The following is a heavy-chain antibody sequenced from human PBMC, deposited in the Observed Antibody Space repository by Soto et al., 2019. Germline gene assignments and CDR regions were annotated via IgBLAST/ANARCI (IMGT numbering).Heavy chain of an antibody. CDR3: AKDRISIAVAGPFSYGMDV. CDR1: GFTFDDYA. CDR2: ISWNSGNI. Sequence: ESGGGLVQPGRSLRLSCAASGFTFDDYAMHWVRQAPGKGLEWVSGISWNSGNIDYADSVKGRFTISRDNAKNSLYLQMNSLRAEDTALYYCAKDRISIAVAGPFSYGMDVWGQGTTVTVSS. J-gene: IGHJ6*02. D-gene: IGHD6-19*01. V-gene: IGHV3-9*01.